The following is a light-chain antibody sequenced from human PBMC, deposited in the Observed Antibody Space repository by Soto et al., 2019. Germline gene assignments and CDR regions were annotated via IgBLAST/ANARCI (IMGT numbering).Light chain of an antibody. CDR2: KAS. J-gene: IGKJ1*01. CDR1: QSISSW. CDR3: QQYISYCT. Sequence: DIQMTQSPSTLSASIGDRVTITCRASQSISSWLAWYQQKPGKAPKLLIYKASNLESGVPSRFSGSGSWTEFTLTISSLQPYDFATYYCQQYISYCTFGQGTKVEIK. V-gene: IGKV1-5*03.